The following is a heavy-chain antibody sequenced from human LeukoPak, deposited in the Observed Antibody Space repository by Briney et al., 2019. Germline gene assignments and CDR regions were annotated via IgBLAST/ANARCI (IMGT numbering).Heavy chain of an antibody. D-gene: IGHD5-12*01. CDR3: ARGSKLATPYYYYGMDV. J-gene: IGHJ6*02. Sequence: SETLSLTCTVSLGSISSSRYYWGWIRQPPGKGLEWIGSIYYSESPYYNPSLRSRVTISVDTSKNQFSLKLSSVTAADTAVYYRARGSKLATPYYYYGMDVWGQGTTVTVSS. V-gene: IGHV4-39*01. CDR1: LGSISSSRYY. CDR2: IYYSESP.